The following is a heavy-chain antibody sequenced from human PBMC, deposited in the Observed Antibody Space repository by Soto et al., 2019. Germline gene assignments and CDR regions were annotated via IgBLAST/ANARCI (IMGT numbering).Heavy chain of an antibody. V-gene: IGHV3-23*01. J-gene: IGHJ4*02. CDR1: GFTFSSYA. CDR3: AKGYCSSTSCSRGYFDY. D-gene: IGHD2-2*01. CDR2: ISGSGGST. Sequence: GGSLRLSCAASGFTFSSYAMSWVRQDPGKGLEWVSAISGSGGSTYYADSVKGRFTISRDNSKNTLYLQMNSLRAEDTAVYYCAKGYCSSTSCSRGYFDYWGQGTLVTVSS.